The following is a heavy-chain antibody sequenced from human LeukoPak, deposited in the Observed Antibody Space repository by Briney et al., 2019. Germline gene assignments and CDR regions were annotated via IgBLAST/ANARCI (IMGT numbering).Heavy chain of an antibody. CDR1: GFTFSSYS. D-gene: IGHD3-22*01. V-gene: IGHV3-21*01. CDR3: ARDQVSYDSSGYYQFWLDY. J-gene: IGHJ4*02. CDR2: ISSSSSYI. Sequence: SGGSLRLSCAASGFTFSSYSMNWVRQAPGKGLEWVSSISSSSSYIYYADSVKGRFTISRDNAKNSLYLQMNSLRAEDTAVYYCARDQVSYDSSGYYQFWLDYWGQGTLVTVSS.